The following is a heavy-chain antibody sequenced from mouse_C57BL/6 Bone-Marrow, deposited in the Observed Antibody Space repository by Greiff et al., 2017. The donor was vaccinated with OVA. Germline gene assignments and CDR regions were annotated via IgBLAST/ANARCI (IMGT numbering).Heavy chain of an antibody. D-gene: IGHD2-5*01. CDR2: IYPYNGVS. J-gene: IGHJ4*01. CDR1: GYSFTGYY. Sequence: VQLQQSGPELAKPGASVKISCKASGYSFTGYYMHWVKQSHGNILDWIGYIYPYNGVSSYNQKFKGKATLTVDKSASTANKELRSLTSEDSAVYYCARSDYSNHYYAMYYWGQGTSVTVSS. CDR3: ARSDYSNHYYAMYY. V-gene: IGHV1-31*01.